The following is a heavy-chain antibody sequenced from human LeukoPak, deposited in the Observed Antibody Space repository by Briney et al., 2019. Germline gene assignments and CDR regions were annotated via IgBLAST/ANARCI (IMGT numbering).Heavy chain of an antibody. CDR1: GYTFTSYD. J-gene: IGHJ4*02. D-gene: IGHD3-10*01. CDR2: MNPNSGKT. V-gene: IGHV1-8*01. CDR3: ARVGWFGEQRDFDY. Sequence: ASVTVSCKASGYTFTSYDINWVRQAPGQGLEWMGWMNPNSGKTVYAQTFQGRVTMTTNTSISTAYMELSSLRSEDTAVYYCARVGWFGEQRDFDYWGQGTLVTVSS.